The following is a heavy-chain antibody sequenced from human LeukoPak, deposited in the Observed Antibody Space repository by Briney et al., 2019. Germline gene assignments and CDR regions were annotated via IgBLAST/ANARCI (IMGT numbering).Heavy chain of an antibody. Sequence: PGGSLRLSCAASGFTFSSYWMSWVRQAPGKGLEWVANIKQDGSEKYYVDSVKGRFTISRDNAKNSLYLQMNSLRAEDTAVYYCARDYCSCTSCYGYYGMDVWGQGTTVTVSS. CDR3: ARDYCSCTSCYGYYGMDV. CDR2: IKQDGSEK. D-gene: IGHD2-2*01. CDR1: GFTFSSYW. J-gene: IGHJ6*02. V-gene: IGHV3-7*01.